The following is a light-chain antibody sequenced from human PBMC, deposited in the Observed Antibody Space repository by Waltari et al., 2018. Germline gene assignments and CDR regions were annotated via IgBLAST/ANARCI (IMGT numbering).Light chain of an antibody. CDR2: LNRGGSH. V-gene: IGLV4-69*01. CDR1: SGHSTYA. Sequence: QLVLTQSPSASASLGASVKLTCTLSSGHSTYAIACHQQQPEKGPRYLMKLNRGGSHSKGDGIPDRFSGSSSGAERYLTISSLQSEDEADYYCQTWGTGIQVFGGGTKLTVL. CDR3: QTWGTGIQV. J-gene: IGLJ2*01.